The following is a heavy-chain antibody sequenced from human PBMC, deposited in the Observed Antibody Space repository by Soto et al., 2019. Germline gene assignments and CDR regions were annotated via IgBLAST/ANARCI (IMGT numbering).Heavy chain of an antibody. CDR3: AKPPSSYSYHYGMDV. CDR1: GFTFSSYG. D-gene: IGHD4-4*01. CDR2: ISYDGSNK. Sequence: GGSLRLSCAASGFTFSSYGMHWVRQAPGKGLEWVAVISYDGSNKYYADSVKGRITISRDNSKNTLYLQMNSLRGEDTAVYYCAKPPSSYSYHYGMDVWGQGTTVTVSS. J-gene: IGHJ6*02. V-gene: IGHV3-30*18.